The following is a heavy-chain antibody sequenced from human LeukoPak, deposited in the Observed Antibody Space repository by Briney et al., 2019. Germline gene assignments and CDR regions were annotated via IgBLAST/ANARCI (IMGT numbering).Heavy chain of an antibody. J-gene: IGHJ4*02. D-gene: IGHD5-18*01. CDR2: ISSSSSTI. CDR1: GFTFSSYS. V-gene: IGHV3-48*01. Sequence: GGSLRLSCAASGFTFSSYSMKWVRQAPGKGLEWVSCISSSSSTIYYADSVKGRFTISRDNAKNSLYLQMNSLRADDTAEYYCARAVRRGYSPENGYWGQGTLVTVSS. CDR3: ARAVRRGYSPENGY.